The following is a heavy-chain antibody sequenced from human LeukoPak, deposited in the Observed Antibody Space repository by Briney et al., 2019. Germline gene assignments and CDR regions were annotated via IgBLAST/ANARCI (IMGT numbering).Heavy chain of an antibody. Sequence: SQTLSLTCTGSGGSISSGRYYWSWIRQPAGKRLEWIGRIYTRERTHYNPSLKSRVTISVDTSKNQFSLKLSSVTAADTAVYYCARVGSIVGAPRASLNWFDPWGQGTLVTVSS. CDR2: IYTRERT. J-gene: IGHJ5*02. D-gene: IGHD1-26*01. CDR3: ARVGSIVGAPRASLNWFDP. V-gene: IGHV4-61*02. CDR1: GGSISSGRYY.